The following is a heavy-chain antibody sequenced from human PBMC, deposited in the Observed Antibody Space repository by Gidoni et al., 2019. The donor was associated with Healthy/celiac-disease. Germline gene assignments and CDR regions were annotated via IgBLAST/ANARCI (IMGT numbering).Heavy chain of an antibody. Sequence: QLQLQESGPGLVKPSETLSLTCTVSGGSISSSSYYWGWIRQPPGKGLEWIGSIYYSGSTYYNPSLKSRVTISVDTSKNQFSLKLSSVTAADTAVYYCARHEGSGYYSYYGMDVWGQGTTVTVSS. CDR2: IYYSGST. CDR1: GGSISSSSYY. V-gene: IGHV4-39*01. CDR3: ARHEGSGYYSYYGMDV. D-gene: IGHD2-15*01. J-gene: IGHJ6*02.